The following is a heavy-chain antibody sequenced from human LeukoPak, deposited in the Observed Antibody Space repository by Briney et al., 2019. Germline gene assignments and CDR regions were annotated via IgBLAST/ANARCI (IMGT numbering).Heavy chain of an antibody. D-gene: IGHD2-2*02. CDR1: GFTFSSYA. J-gene: IGHJ3*02. V-gene: IGHV3-23*01. Sequence: PGGSLRLSCAASGFTFSSYAMSWVRQAPGKGLEWVSAISGSGGSTYYADSVKGRFTISRDNSKNTMYLQMNSLRAEDTAVYYCAKRYCSSTSCYMDAFDIWGQGTMVTVSS. CDR3: AKRYCSSTSCYMDAFDI. CDR2: ISGSGGST.